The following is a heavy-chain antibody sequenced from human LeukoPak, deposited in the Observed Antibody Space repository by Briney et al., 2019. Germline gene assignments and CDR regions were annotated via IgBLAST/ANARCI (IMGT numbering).Heavy chain of an antibody. V-gene: IGHV1-46*01. CDR2: INPSGGST. D-gene: IGHD3-10*01. CDR3: ARDRYYYGSESYYFDY. CDR1: GYTFTSYY. J-gene: IGHJ4*02. Sequence: GASVKVSCKASGYTFTSYYMHWVRQAPGQGLEWMGIINPSGGSTSYAQKFQGRVTMTRDTSTSTVYMELSSLRSEDTAVYYCARDRYYYGSESYYFDYWGQGTLVTVSS.